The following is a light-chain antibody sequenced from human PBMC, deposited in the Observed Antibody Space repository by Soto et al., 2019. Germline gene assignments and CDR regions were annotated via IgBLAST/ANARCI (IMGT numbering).Light chain of an antibody. V-gene: IGLV2-11*01. Sequence: ALTQPRSVSGSPGQSVTISCTGTSSDVGAYIYVSWYQQYPAKAPKVMIYDVGRRPSGVPDRFSGSKSGNTASLTISGLQAEDEAVYFCCSYAGNKTVVFGGGTKLTVL. CDR3: CSYAGNKTVV. J-gene: IGLJ3*02. CDR1: SSDVGAYIY. CDR2: DVG.